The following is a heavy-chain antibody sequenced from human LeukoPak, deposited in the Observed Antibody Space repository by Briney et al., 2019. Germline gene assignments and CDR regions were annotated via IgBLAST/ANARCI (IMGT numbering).Heavy chain of an antibody. J-gene: IGHJ5*02. Sequence: PSETLSLTCTVSGGSISSYYWSWIRQPPGKGLEWIGYIYYSGSTNYNPSLKSRVTISVDTSKNQFSLKLSSVTAADTAVYYCARIHKPRGWFDPWGHGTLVTVSS. CDR2: IYYSGST. CDR1: GGSISSYY. D-gene: IGHD3-16*01. V-gene: IGHV4-59*01. CDR3: ARIHKPRGWFDP.